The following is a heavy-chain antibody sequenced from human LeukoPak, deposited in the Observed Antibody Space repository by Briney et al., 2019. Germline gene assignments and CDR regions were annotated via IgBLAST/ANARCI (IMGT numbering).Heavy chain of an antibody. CDR3: ARDHGYSGYHGYYFDY. CDR1: GGSFSGYY. D-gene: IGHD5-12*01. J-gene: IGHJ4*02. Sequence: SETLSLTCAVYGGSFSGYYWSWIRQPPGKGLEWIGEINHSGSTNYNPSLKSRVTISVDTSKNQFSLKLSSVTAADTAVYYCARDHGYSGYHGYYFDYWGQGTLVTVSS. CDR2: INHSGST. V-gene: IGHV4-34*01.